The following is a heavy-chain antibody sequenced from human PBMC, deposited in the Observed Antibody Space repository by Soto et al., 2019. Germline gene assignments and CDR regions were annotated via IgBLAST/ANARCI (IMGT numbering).Heavy chain of an antibody. D-gene: IGHD2-21*01. CDR1: GFTFSAYS. CDR3: AREIRGAIGPLDY. CDR2: VSYDGSLK. Sequence: GSLRLSCAASGFTFSAYSINWVRQSPGKGLEWVAVVSYDGSLKFYADSVKGRFAISRDNSMNTVYLQMNSLSPDDTAVYYCAREIRGAIGPLDYWGQGTLVTVSS. J-gene: IGHJ4*02. V-gene: IGHV3-30*09.